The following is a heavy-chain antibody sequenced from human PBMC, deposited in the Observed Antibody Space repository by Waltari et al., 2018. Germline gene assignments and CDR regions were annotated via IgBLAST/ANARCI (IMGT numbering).Heavy chain of an antibody. CDR1: GGSISSYY. CDR2: IYTSGST. J-gene: IGHJ3*02. Sequence: QVQLQESGPGLVKPSETLSLTCTVSGGSISSYYWSWIRPPAGKGLEWIGRIYTSGSTNYNPSLKSRVTMSVDTSKNQFSLKLSSVTAADTAVYYCARGGVGYSYAPGAFDIWGQGTMVTVSS. CDR3: ARGGVGYSYAPGAFDI. V-gene: IGHV4-4*07. D-gene: IGHD5-18*01.